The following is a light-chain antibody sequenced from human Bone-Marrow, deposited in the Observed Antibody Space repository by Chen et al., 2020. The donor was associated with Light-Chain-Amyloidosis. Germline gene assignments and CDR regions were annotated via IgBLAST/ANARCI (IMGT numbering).Light chain of an antibody. CDR1: NIGSTS. J-gene: IGLJ2*01. Sequence: SYVLTQPSSVSVAPGQTATIACGGNNIGSTSVHWYQQTPGQAPLLVVYDDSDRPSGIPERFSGSNSGNTATLTISRVEAGDEADYYCQVWDSSSDHLVFGGGTKLTVL. CDR2: DDS. CDR3: QVWDSSSDHLV. V-gene: IGLV3-21*02.